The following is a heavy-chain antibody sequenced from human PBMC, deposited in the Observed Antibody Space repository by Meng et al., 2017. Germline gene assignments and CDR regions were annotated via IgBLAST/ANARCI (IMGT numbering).Heavy chain of an antibody. D-gene: IGHD1-1*01. V-gene: IGHV3-74*01. CDR2: ISGDGSIT. J-gene: IGHJ4*02. CDR3: LDEAPRSDY. Sequence: GGGLVSPGGSLRLSGAASGFTFNNYWMHWVRQVPGKGLVWVSRISGDGSITNYADSVKGRFTISRDNAKNTLYLQMNSLRPEDTAVYYCLDEAPRSDYWGQGSLVTVSS. CDR1: GFTFNNYW.